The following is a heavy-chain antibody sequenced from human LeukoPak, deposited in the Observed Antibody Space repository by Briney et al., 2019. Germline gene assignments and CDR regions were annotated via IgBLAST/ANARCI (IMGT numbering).Heavy chain of an antibody. CDR1: GFTFTSYA. J-gene: IGHJ4*02. Sequence: PGGSLRLSCAASGFTFTSYAMSWVRQAPGKGLGWVSAISDSGGSTYYADSVKGRFTISGDNSKNTLYLQMNSLRAEDTAVYYCAKAFDTDMSHWGQGTLVTVSS. CDR2: ISDSGGST. D-gene: IGHD5-18*01. CDR3: AKAFDTDMSH. V-gene: IGHV3-23*01.